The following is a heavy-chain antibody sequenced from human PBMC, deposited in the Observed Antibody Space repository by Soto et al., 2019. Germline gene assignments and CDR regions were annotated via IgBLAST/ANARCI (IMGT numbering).Heavy chain of an antibody. CDR2: MSYTGST. D-gene: IGHD3-9*01. CDR3: ARETLDYDLLTHSSSDDAFDI. CDR1: GGSIKAGGFY. V-gene: IGHV4-31*03. J-gene: IGHJ3*02. Sequence: QMQLQQSGPGLVEPSQTLSLTCTVSGGSIKAGGFYWSWIRQHPGRGLEWIGFMSYTGSTYSNPSRKSRVTISVDTSKNQFSLNLTSVTAADTAVYYCARETLDYDLLTHSSSDDAFDIWGQGTLVSVSS.